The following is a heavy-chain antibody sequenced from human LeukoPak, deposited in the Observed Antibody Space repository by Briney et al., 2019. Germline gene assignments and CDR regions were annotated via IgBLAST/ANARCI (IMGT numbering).Heavy chain of an antibody. Sequence: KPSETLSLTCTVSDDSITSSSWSWIRQPPGKGLEWIGYIYYSGSTSYNPSLKGRVTISIDTSKNQFSLKLSSVTAADTAVYYCARVGSSSSSVSGGDYWGQGTLVTVYS. CDR2: IYYSGST. CDR1: DDSITSSS. CDR3: ARVGSSSSSVSGGDY. D-gene: IGHD6-13*01. V-gene: IGHV4-59*12. J-gene: IGHJ4*02.